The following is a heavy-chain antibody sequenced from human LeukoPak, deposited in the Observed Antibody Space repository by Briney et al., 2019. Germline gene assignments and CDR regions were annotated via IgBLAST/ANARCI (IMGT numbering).Heavy chain of an antibody. V-gene: IGHV3-21*04. CDR3: AKIDQWFGELDY. D-gene: IGHD3-10*01. CDR1: GFTFSSYS. J-gene: IGHJ4*02. CDR2: ISSSSSYI. Sequence: GGSLRLSCAASGFTFSSYSMNWVRQAPGKGLEWVSSISSSSSYIYYADSVKGRFTISRDNSKNTLYLQMNSLRAEDTAVYYCAKIDQWFGELDYWGQGTLVTVSS.